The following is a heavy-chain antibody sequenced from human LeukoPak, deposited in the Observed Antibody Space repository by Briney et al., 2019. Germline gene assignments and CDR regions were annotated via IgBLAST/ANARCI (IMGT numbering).Heavy chain of an antibody. CDR1: GYTFTSYG. V-gene: IGHV1-18*01. Sequence: ASVKVSCKASGYTFTSYGISWVRQAPGQGLEWMGWISAYNGNTNYAQKLQGRVTMTTDTSTSTAYMELRSLRSDDTAVYYCARVHYQPLRPSFDYWGQGTLVTVSS. J-gene: IGHJ4*02. CDR2: ISAYNGNT. CDR3: ARVHYQPLRPSFDY. D-gene: IGHD2-2*01.